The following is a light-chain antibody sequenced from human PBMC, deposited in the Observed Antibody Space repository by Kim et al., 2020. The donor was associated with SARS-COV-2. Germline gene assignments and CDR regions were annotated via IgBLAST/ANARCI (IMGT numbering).Light chain of an antibody. CDR2: GAS. J-gene: IGKJ2*01. CDR3: QQYGSSLYT. CDR1: PSVTSSY. Sequence: EIVLTPSPGPLSFSPGERATLSCRASPSVTSSYLAWFQQTPGQAPRLPIYGASSRATGIPDRFSGSGSGTDFTLTISRLEPEDFAVYYCQQYGSSLYTFGQGTKLEI. V-gene: IGKV3-20*01.